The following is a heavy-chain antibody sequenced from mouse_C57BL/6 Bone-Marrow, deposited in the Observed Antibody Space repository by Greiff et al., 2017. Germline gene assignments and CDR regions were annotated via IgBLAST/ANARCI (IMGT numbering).Heavy chain of an antibody. CDR1: GFTFSSYG. V-gene: IGHV5-6*01. D-gene: IGHD2-4*01. CDR2: ISSGGSYT. CDR3: ARRGLLRLRYCAMDY. Sequence: EVMLVESGGDLVKPGGSLKLSCAASGFTFSSYGMSWVRQTPDKRLAWVATISSGGSYTYYPDSVKGRFTISRDNAKNTLYLQMSSLKSEGTAMYYCARRGLLRLRYCAMDYWGQGTSVTVSS. J-gene: IGHJ4*01.